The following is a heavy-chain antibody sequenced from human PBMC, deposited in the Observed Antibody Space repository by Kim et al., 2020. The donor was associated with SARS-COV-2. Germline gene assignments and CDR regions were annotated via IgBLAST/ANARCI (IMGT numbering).Heavy chain of an antibody. CDR2: TNTNGGST. V-gene: IGHV3-23*01. Sequence: GGSLRLSCAASGFTFSNYAMSWVRQAPGKGLEWVSATNTNGGSTYHADSVKGRFTISRDNSKNTLYLQMNSLRAEDTAAYYCAPLGKSSSSVDRGLDFGYWGQGTLVTVSS. CDR1: GFTFSNYA. CDR3: APLGKSSSSVDRGLDFGY. D-gene: IGHD6-6*01. J-gene: IGHJ4*02.